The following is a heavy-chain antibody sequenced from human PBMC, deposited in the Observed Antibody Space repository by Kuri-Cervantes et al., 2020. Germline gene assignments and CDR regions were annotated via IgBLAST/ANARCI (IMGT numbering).Heavy chain of an antibody. CDR1: GFTFSDFY. V-gene: IGHV3-11*01. CDR3: SRDPRSLDY. J-gene: IGHJ4*02. CDR2: ISGSGGDI. Sequence: LSLTCAASGFTFSDFYMDWVRQTPGKGLEWVAYISGSGGDINYADSAKGRFTISRDNAKNSLYLQMNSLRAEDTAVYYCSRDPRSLDYWGQGTLVTVSS.